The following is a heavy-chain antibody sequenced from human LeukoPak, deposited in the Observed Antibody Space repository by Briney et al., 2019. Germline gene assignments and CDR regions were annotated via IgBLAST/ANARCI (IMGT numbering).Heavy chain of an antibody. CDR3: AREGVSGRGYYYYGMDV. CDR1: GFTFSSYG. CDR2: ISYDGSNK. J-gene: IGHJ6*02. Sequence: PGGSLRLSCAASGFTFSSYGMHWVRQAPGKGLEWVAVISYDGSNKYYADSVKGRFTISRDNSKNTLYLQMNSLRAEDTAVYYCAREGVSGRGYYYYGMDVWGQGTTVTVSS. V-gene: IGHV3-30*19. D-gene: IGHD3-10*01.